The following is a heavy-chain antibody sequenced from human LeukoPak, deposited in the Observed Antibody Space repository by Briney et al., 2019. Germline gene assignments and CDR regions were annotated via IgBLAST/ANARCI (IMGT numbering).Heavy chain of an antibody. J-gene: IGHJ4*02. V-gene: IGHV3-23*01. CDR2: ISGSGGST. CDR3: AIGPDDGSMVRGVILYY. CDR1: GFTFSSYG. D-gene: IGHD3-10*01. Sequence: SGGSLRLSCAASGFTFSSYGMSWVRQAPGKGLEWVSAISGSGGSTYYADSVKGRFTISRDNSKNTLYLQMNSLRAEDTAVYYCAIGPDDGSMVRGVILYYWGQGTLVTVSS.